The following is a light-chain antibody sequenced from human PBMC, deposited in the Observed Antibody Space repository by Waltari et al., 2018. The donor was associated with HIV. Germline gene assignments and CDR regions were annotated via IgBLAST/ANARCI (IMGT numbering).Light chain of an antibody. J-gene: IGLJ2*01. Sequence: SYELTQPPSVSVSPGQAARITCSGDALPNKYAYWYKQKSGQAPVLVIYEDSERPSGIPERFSGSSSGTMATLTISGAQVEDEADYYCYSTDSSGYPLFGGGTKLPVL. V-gene: IGLV3-10*01. CDR3: YSTDSSGYPL. CDR1: ALPNKY. CDR2: EDS.